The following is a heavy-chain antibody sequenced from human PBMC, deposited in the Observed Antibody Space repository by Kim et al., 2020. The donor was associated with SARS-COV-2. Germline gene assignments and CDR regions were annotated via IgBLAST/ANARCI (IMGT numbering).Heavy chain of an antibody. CDR1: GGSISSSSYY. CDR3: ARHLSEYYDFWTSPDTYYGMDV. J-gene: IGHJ6*02. V-gene: IGHV4-39*01. Sequence: SETLSLTCTVSGGSISSSSYYWGWIRQPPGKGLEWIGSIYYSGSTYYNPSLKSRVTISVDTSKNQFSLKLSSVTAADTAVYYCARHLSEYYDFWTSPDTYYGMDVWGQGTTVTVSS. CDR2: IYYSGST. D-gene: IGHD3-3*01.